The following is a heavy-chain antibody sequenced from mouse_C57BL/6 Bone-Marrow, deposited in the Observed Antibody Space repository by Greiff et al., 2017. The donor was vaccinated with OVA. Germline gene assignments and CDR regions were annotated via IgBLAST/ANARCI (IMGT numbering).Heavy chain of an antibody. Sequence: QLQSGPELVKPGASVKISCKASGYAFSSSWMNWVKQRPGKGLEWIGRFYPGDGDTNYNGKFKGKATLTADKTSSTAYMQRSSLTSEDSAVYVWARGEWYGHWYFDVWGTGTTVTVSS. J-gene: IGHJ1*03. CDR2: FYPGDGDT. CDR1: GYAFSSSW. CDR3: ARGEWYGHWYFDV. D-gene: IGHD2-1*01. V-gene: IGHV1-82*01.